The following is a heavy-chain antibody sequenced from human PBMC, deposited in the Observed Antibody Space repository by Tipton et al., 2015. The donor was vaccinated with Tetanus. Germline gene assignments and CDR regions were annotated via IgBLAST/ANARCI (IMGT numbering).Heavy chain of an antibody. D-gene: IGHD3-10*01. CDR1: GGSFHSLS. Sequence: QLVQSGPEVKRPGSSMRVSCKASGGSFHSLSINWVRQAPGQGLEWMGGIIPVFGAGNYAQKFQGRLTLTADKSTNTVYMELRHLKSGDTALYYCATTFGSGRYFGDWGQGTLVTVSS. V-gene: IGHV1-69*06. CDR2: IIPVFGAG. J-gene: IGHJ4*02. CDR3: ATTFGSGRYFGD.